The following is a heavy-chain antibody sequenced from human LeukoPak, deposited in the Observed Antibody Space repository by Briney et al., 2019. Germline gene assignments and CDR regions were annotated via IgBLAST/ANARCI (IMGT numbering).Heavy chain of an antibody. J-gene: IGHJ4*02. CDR3: ARFPFAPYSNSWYEVDY. D-gene: IGHD6-13*01. CDR1: GYTFTGYY. Sequence: ASVKVSCKASGYTFTGYYMHWVRQAPGQGLEWMGWINPNSGGTNYAQKFQGRVTMTRDTSINTAYMELSRLRPDDTAVYYCARFPFAPYSNSWYEVDYWGQGTLVTVSS. V-gene: IGHV1-2*02. CDR2: INPNSGGT.